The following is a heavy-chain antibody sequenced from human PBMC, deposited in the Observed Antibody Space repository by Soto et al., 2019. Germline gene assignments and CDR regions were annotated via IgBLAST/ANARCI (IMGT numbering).Heavy chain of an antibody. CDR1: GFTFSSYG. CDR3: AKDLGTLFDP. V-gene: IGHV3-30*18. J-gene: IGHJ5*02. CDR2: ISYDGSNK. Sequence: GGSLRLSCAASGFTFSSYGMHWVRQAPGKGLEWVAVISYDGSNKYYAGSVKGRFTISRDNSKNTLYLQMNSLRAEDTAVYYCAKDLGTLFDPWGQGTLVTVSS. D-gene: IGHD3-16*01.